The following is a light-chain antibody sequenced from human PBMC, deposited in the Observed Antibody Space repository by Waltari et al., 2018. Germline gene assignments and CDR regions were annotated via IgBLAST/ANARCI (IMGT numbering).Light chain of an antibody. CDR1: RSRLGGHS. Sequence: QSVLTQPPSASGTPGQRVSGPCSGTRSRLGGHSVKRYKPVPGTAPELLIYSHDQRPSGVPDRFSGSKSGTSASLAISGLQSEDEADYYCVSWDDSLNAVVFGGGTKLTVL. CDR2: SHD. V-gene: IGLV1-44*01. CDR3: VSWDDSLNAVV. J-gene: IGLJ2*01.